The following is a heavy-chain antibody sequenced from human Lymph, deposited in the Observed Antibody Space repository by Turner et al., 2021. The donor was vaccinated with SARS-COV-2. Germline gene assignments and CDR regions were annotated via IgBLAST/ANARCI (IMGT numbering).Heavy chain of an antibody. D-gene: IGHD6-13*01. J-gene: IGHJ4*02. V-gene: IGHV3-15*01. Sequence: EVQLVESGGGLVMPCGSFRLSCTASGLTFSNAWMTWVRQAPGKGVEGVGRIKTKTDSGTTDYAATVKGRLTSTRDDAKNTLYLQMNSQKTEDTAVYYWTTHSAPDDWGQGTLVTVSS. CDR1: GLTFSNAW. CDR3: TTHSAPDD. CDR2: IKTKTDSGTT.